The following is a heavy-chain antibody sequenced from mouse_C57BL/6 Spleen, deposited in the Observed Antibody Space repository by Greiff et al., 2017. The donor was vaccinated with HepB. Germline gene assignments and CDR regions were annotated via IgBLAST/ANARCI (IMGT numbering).Heavy chain of an antibody. D-gene: IGHD1-1*01. J-gene: IGHJ2*01. CDR2: IYPGDGDT. CDR3: ARWRYGSSQAGTYFDY. V-gene: IGHV1-80*01. CDR1: GYAFSSYW. Sequence: QVQLQQSGAELVKPGASVKISCKASGYAFSSYWMNWVKQRPGKGLEWIGQIYPGDGDTNYNGKFKGKATLTADKSSSTAYMQLSSLTSEDSAVYFCARWRYGSSQAGTYFDYWGQGTTLTVSS.